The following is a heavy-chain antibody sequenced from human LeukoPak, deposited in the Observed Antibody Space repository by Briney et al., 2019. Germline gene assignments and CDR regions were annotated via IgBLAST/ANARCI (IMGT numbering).Heavy chain of an antibody. J-gene: IGHJ4*02. CDR1: GFTFSNYA. Sequence: QPGGSLRLSCAASGFTFSNYAMHWVRQGLVKGLESMAVVSHDGIQTYYADSVKGRFTISRDNSKSTLFLQMNSLRAEDTAVYYCARDGGGGYNRIDFWGQGTLVTVSS. D-gene: IGHD5-24*01. CDR2: VSHDGIQT. V-gene: IGHV3-30-3*01. CDR3: ARDGGGGYNRIDF.